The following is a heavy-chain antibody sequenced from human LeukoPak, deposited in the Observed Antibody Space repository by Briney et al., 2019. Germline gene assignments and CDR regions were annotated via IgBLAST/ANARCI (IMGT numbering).Heavy chain of an antibody. Sequence: KAGGSLRLSCAASGFTVSSNYMSWVRQAPGKGLEWVSVIYSGGSTYYADSVKGRFTISRDNSKNTLYLQMNSLRAEDTAVYYCARGNYDFWSGPLANYFDYWGQGTLVTVSS. V-gene: IGHV3-66*01. CDR3: ARGNYDFWSGPLANYFDY. CDR2: IYSGGST. CDR1: GFTVSSNY. D-gene: IGHD3-3*01. J-gene: IGHJ4*02.